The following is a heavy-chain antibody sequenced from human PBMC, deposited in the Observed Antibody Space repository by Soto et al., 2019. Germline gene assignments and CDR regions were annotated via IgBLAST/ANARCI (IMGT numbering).Heavy chain of an antibody. D-gene: IGHD3-16*01. CDR3: FRGGVTSRTFDY. V-gene: IGHV5-51*01. CDR1: GYIIKNYW. J-gene: IGHJ4*02. Sequence: PGETLKISCKASGYIIKNYWIGWVRQMPGQGLEWMGIIFPDDSDTRYCPSFQGHVTISVDKSISTAYVQWSSLKASDSAIYYCFRGGVTSRTFDYWGQGTLVTVSS. CDR2: IFPDDSDT.